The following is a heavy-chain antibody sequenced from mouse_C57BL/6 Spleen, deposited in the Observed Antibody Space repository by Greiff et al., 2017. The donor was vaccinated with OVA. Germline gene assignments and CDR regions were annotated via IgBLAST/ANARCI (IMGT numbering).Heavy chain of an antibody. J-gene: IGHJ2*01. CDR2: IYPGVGDT. D-gene: IGHD2-1*01. CDR3: ARYGNYTFFDY. V-gene: IGHV1-82*01. CDR1: GYAFSSSW. Sequence: QVQLQQSGPELVKPGASVKISCKASGYAFSSSWLNWVKQRPGKGLEWIGRIYPGVGDTNYNGKFKGKATLTADKSSSTAYMQRSSLTSEDSAVYFCARYGNYTFFDYWGQGTTLTVSS.